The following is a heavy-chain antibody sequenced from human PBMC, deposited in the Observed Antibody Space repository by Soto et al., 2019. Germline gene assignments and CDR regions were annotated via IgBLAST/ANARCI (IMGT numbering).Heavy chain of an antibody. CDR3: ARTLHMTTNSAEYFQH. Sequence: GGSLRLSCAASGFTFSSYSMNWVRQAPGKGLEWVSYISSSSSTIYYADSVKGRFTISRDNAKNSLYLQMNSLRDEDTAVYYCARTLHMTTNSAEYFQHWGQGTLVTVSS. CDR1: GFTFSSYS. D-gene: IGHD4-17*01. J-gene: IGHJ1*01. V-gene: IGHV3-48*02. CDR2: ISSSSSTI.